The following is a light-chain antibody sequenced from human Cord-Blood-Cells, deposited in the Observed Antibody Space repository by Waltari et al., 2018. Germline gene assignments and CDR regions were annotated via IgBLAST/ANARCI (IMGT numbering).Light chain of an antibody. CDR2: DVS. CDR3: CSYAGSYTW. Sequence: QSALTQPRSVSGSPGQSVTISCTGTSSDVGGYNYVSWYQQHPGKAPKLMIYDVSKRRSGVPDRFSGSKSGNTASLTISGLQAEDEADYYCCSYAGSYTWFGGGTKLTVL. CDR1: SSDVGGYNY. V-gene: IGLV2-11*01. J-gene: IGLJ3*02.